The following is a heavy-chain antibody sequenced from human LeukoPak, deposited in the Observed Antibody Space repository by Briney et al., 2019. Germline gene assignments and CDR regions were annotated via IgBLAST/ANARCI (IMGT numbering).Heavy chain of an antibody. J-gene: IGHJ4*02. CDR1: GFTFSNAW. CDR2: IKSKTDGGTT. CDR3: TTGNYVWGSYRFDY. Sequence: GGSLRLSCAASGFTFSNAWMSWVRQAPGKGLEWVGRIKSKTDGGTTDYAAPVKGRFTISRDDSKNTLYLQMNSLKTEDTAVYYCTTGNYVWGSYRFDYWGQGTLVTVSS. D-gene: IGHD3-16*02. V-gene: IGHV3-15*01.